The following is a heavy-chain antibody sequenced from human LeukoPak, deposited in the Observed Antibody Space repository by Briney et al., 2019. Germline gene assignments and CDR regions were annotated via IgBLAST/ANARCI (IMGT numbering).Heavy chain of an antibody. CDR3: ARGVAIFGVDPKGAFDI. D-gene: IGHD3-3*01. Sequence: SETLSLTCTVSGGSISSSSYYWGWIRQPPGKGLEWIGSIYYSGSTYYNPSLKSRVTISVDTSKNQFSLKLSSVTAADTAVYYCARGVAIFGVDPKGAFDIWGQGTMVTVSS. J-gene: IGHJ3*02. CDR1: GGSISSSSYY. V-gene: IGHV4-39*07. CDR2: IYYSGST.